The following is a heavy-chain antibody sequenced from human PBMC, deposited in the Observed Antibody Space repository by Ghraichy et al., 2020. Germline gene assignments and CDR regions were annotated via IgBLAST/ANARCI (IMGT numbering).Heavy chain of an antibody. CDR2: IRYDGSNK. J-gene: IGHJ4*02. V-gene: IGHV3-30*02. CDR1: GFTFSSYG. Sequence: GGSLRLSCAASGFTFSSYGMHWVRQAPGKGLEWVAFIRYDGSNKYYADSVKGRFTISRDNSKNTLYLQMNSLRAEDTAVYYCAKDLFVVAGTGGFDYWGQGTLVTVSS. CDR3: AKDLFVVAGTGGFDY. D-gene: IGHD3-3*01.